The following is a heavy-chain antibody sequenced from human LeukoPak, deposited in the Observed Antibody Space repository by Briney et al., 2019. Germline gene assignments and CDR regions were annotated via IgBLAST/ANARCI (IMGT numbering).Heavy chain of an antibody. D-gene: IGHD3-22*01. J-gene: IGHJ4*02. CDR1: DGSFSGYY. Sequence: SETLSLTCAVYDGSFSGYYWSWIRQPPGKGLEWIGEINHSGSTNYNPSLKSRVTISVDTSNNQFSLKLSSVTAADTAVYYCASLPHFDDSSGYSDYWGQGTLVTVSS. V-gene: IGHV4-34*01. CDR3: ASLPHFDDSSGYSDY. CDR2: INHSGST.